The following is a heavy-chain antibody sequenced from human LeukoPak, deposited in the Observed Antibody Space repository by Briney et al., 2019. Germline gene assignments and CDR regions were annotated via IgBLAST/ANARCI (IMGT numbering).Heavy chain of an antibody. J-gene: IGHJ6*03. CDR2: ISAYNGNT. Sequence: GASVKVSCKASGYTFTSYGISWVRQAPGQGLEWMGWISAYNGNTNYAQKLQGRVTMTTDTSTSTAYMELSSLRSEDTAVYYCAKAPLRFPASYYYYMDVWGKGTTVTVSS. V-gene: IGHV1-18*01. CDR3: AKAPLRFPASYYYYMDV. D-gene: IGHD3-3*01. CDR1: GYTFTSYG.